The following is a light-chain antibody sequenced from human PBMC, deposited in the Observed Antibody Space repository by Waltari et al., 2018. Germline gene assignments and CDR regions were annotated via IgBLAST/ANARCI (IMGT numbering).Light chain of an antibody. J-gene: IGKJ2*01. Sequence: EIVMTQSPATLSVSPGERATLSCRASQSVSSNLAWYQQKPGQAPRLLIYGASTRATGIPARFSGSGSGTEFTLTISILQSEDFAVYCCQQYNNWPPTFGLGTKLEIK. V-gene: IGKV3-15*01. CDR2: GAS. CDR3: QQYNNWPPT. CDR1: QSVSSN.